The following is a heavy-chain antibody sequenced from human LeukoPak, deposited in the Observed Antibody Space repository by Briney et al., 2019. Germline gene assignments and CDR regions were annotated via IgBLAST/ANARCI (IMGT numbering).Heavy chain of an antibody. CDR1: GDSFSSHY. Sequence: SETLSLTCAVSGDSFSSHYWTWIRQAPGRGLEWIGYISYIGTTNYNPSLKSRVTISIDTSKNQFSLKLSSVTTADTAVYYCARDLVTVTNGFDIWGLGTMVSVSS. D-gene: IGHD4-17*01. J-gene: IGHJ3*02. CDR2: ISYIGTT. V-gene: IGHV4-59*11. CDR3: ARDLVTVTNGFDI.